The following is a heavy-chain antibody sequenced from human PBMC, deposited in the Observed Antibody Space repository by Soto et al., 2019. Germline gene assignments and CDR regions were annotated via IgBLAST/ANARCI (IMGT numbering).Heavy chain of an antibody. D-gene: IGHD3-22*01. Sequence: GGSLRLSCAASGFTFSSYAMSWVRQAPGKGLEWVSAISGSGGSTYYADSVKGRLTISRDNSKNTLYLQMNSLRAEDTAVYYCAKDPESTMIVVPIFDYWGQGTLVTVSS. CDR1: GFTFSSYA. J-gene: IGHJ4*02. V-gene: IGHV3-23*01. CDR3: AKDPESTMIVVPIFDY. CDR2: ISGSGGST.